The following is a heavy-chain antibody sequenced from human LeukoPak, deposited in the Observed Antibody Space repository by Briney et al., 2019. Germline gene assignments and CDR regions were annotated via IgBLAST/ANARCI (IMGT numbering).Heavy chain of an antibody. CDR3: AKDPRVLRNFDY. CDR2: ISGSGLST. CDR1: GLTFSSYA. Sequence: PGGSLRLSCAASGLTFSSYAMSWVRQGPGKGLEWVSSISGSGLSTYYADSVKGQFTISRDNSENTVSLHLNILRPEDTAVYYCAKDPRVLRNFDYWGQGTLVTVSS. V-gene: IGHV3-23*01. D-gene: IGHD5/OR15-5a*01. J-gene: IGHJ4*02.